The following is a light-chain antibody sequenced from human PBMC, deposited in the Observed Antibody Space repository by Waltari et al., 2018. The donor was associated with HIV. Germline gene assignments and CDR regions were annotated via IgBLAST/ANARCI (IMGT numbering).Light chain of an antibody. J-gene: IGKJ3*01. CDR1: QGVSSW. V-gene: IGKV1-12*02. Sequence: DIQMSQSPSSVSAPVGDRVTIPCRARQGVSSWSAWYQQKPGEAPKLLMDDASSCQSGVPSRFSGSGSGTDFTLTISSLQPEDVATYYCQQANNFPFTFGPGTKVDIK. CDR2: DAS. CDR3: QQANNFPFT.